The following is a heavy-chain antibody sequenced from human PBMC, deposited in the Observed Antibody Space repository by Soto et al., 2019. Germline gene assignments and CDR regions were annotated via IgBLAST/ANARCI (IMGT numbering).Heavy chain of an antibody. J-gene: IGHJ6*02. Sequence: ASVKVSCKASGYTFTGYYMHWVRQAPGQGLEWMGWINPNSGGTNYAQKFQGRVTMTRDTSISTAYMELSRLRSDDTAVYYCATQEAPDYYYYYGMDVWGQGTTVTVS. CDR1: GYTFTGYY. V-gene: IGHV1-2*02. CDR2: INPNSGGT. CDR3: ATQEAPDYYYYYGMDV.